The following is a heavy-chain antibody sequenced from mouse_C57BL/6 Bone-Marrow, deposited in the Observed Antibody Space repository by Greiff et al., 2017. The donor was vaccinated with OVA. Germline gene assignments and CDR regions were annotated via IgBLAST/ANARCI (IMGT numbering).Heavy chain of an antibody. J-gene: IGHJ2*01. CDR2: IWTGGGT. D-gene: IGHD2-4*01. V-gene: IGHV2-9-1*01. CDR3: ASFYYDYDVYYFDY. CDR1: GFSLTSYA. Sequence: VQWVESGPGLVAPSQSLSITCTVSGFSLTSYALSWVRQPPGKGLEWLGVIWTGGGTNYNSALKSRLSLSKDNSKSQVFLKMNSLQTDDTARYYCASFYYDYDVYYFDYWGQGTTLTVSS.